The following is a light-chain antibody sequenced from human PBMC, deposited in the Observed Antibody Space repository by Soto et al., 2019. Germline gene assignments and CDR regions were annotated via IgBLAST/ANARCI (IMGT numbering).Light chain of an antibody. CDR3: QQDCSSPLFT. CDR1: QSVISNY. CDR2: GAS. J-gene: IGKJ3*01. Sequence: EIVLTQSPGTLSLSPGERATLSCRASQSVISNYLAWYQQKFGQAPRLLIYGASSRATGIPDRFSGIGSGTDFTLTISRLEPEAFAVYYCQQDCSSPLFTFGPGTKVDIK. V-gene: IGKV3-20*01.